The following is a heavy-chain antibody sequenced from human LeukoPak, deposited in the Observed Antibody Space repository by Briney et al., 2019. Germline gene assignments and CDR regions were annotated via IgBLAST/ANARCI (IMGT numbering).Heavy chain of an antibody. J-gene: IGHJ2*01. CDR1: DGSISGYY. V-gene: IGHV4-59*08. CDR2: IHYTGLN. CDR3: ARHITNSGSAFDL. D-gene: IGHD3-10*01. Sequence: SETLSLTCTVSDGSISGYYWGWIRQAPGRGLEWIAYIHYTGLNNYNPSLKSRAAISVDTSTNQFSLKLTSVTAADTAMYYCARHITNSGSAFDLWGRGTLVTVSS.